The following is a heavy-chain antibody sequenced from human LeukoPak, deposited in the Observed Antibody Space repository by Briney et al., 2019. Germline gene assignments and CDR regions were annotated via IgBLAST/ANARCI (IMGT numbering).Heavy chain of an antibody. CDR3: ARDLVAGYTDAFDI. Sequence: ASVKVSCKASGYTFTGYYMHWVRQAPGQGLEWMGWINPNSGGTNYAQKFQGRVTMTRDTSISTAYMVLSRLRSDDTAVYYCARDLVAGYTDAFDIWGQGTMVTVSS. J-gene: IGHJ3*02. D-gene: IGHD5-24*01. CDR1: GYTFTGYY. V-gene: IGHV1-2*02. CDR2: INPNSGGT.